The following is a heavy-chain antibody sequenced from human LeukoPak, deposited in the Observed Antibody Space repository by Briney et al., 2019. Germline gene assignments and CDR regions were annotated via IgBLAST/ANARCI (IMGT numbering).Heavy chain of an antibody. CDR3: ARGATITMVRGVPYGMDV. CDR2: INPSGGST. Sequence: GASVKVSCKASGYTFTSYYMHWVRQAPGQGLEWMGIINPSGGSTSYAQKFQGRVTMTRGTSTSTVYMELSSLRSEDTAVYYCARGATITMVRGVPYGMDVWGQGTTVTVSS. J-gene: IGHJ6*02. CDR1: GYTFTSYY. V-gene: IGHV1-46*01. D-gene: IGHD3-10*01.